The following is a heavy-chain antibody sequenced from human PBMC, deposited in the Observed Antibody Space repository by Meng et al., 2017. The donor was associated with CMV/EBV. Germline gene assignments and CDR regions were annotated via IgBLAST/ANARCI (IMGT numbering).Heavy chain of an antibody. D-gene: IGHD1-26*01. J-gene: IGHJ6*02. CDR3: ARGGGSYYYYYYGMDV. V-gene: IGHV4-34*01. CDR1: GGSFSGYY. Sequence: ESLKISCAVYGGSFSGYYWGWIRQPPGKGLEWIGSIYYSGSTYYNPSLKSRVTISVDTSKNQFSLKLSSVTAADTAVYYCARGGGSYYYYYYGMDVWGQGTTVTVSS. CDR2: IYYSGST.